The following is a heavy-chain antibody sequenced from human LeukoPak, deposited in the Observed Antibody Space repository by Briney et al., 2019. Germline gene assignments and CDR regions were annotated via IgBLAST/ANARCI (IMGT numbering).Heavy chain of an antibody. CDR2: IVVGSGNT. CDR3: AAARGADYYGSGSAHFGYYYYGMDV. D-gene: IGHD3-10*01. CDR1: GFTFTSSA. J-gene: IGHJ6*02. Sequence: SVKVSCKASGFTFTSSAMQWVRQARGQRLEWIGWIVVGSGNTNYAQKFQERVTITRDMSTSTAYMELSSLRSEDTAVYYCAAARGADYYGSGSAHFGYYYYGMDVWGQGTTVTVSS. V-gene: IGHV1-58*02.